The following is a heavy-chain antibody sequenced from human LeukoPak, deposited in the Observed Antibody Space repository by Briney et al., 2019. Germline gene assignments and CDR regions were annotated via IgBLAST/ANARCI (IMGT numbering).Heavy chain of an antibody. D-gene: IGHD2-15*01. Sequence: GGSLRLSCAASGVTVSSTYRSWVGHAPGKGVEWFSVTYSVGSTYYADSVKGRFTISRDNSKNTLYLQMNSLRAEDTAVYYCARVLSCSGGSCYSGYWGQGTLVTVSS. CDR3: ARVLSCSGGSCYSGY. V-gene: IGHV3-66*01. CDR2: TYSVGST. J-gene: IGHJ4*02. CDR1: GVTVSSTY.